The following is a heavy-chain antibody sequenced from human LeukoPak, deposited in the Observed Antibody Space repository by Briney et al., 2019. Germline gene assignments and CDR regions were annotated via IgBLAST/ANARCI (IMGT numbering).Heavy chain of an antibody. V-gene: IGHV4-30-4*08. CDR3: ARDLTHYGDFDY. Sequence: SQTLSLTCTVSGGSISIGDYYWSWIRQPPGKGLEWIGYIYYSGSTYYNPSIKSRVTISVDTSKNQFSLKLSSVTAADTAVYYCARDLTHYGDFDYWGQGTLVTVSS. D-gene: IGHD4-17*01. CDR1: GGSISIGDYY. CDR2: IYYSGST. J-gene: IGHJ4*02.